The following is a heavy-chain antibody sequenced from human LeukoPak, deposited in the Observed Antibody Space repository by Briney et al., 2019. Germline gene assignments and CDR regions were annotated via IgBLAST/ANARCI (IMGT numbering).Heavy chain of an antibody. J-gene: IGHJ5*02. CDR2: INHSGST. CDR3: ARCYSSSWYINWFDP. CDR1: GGSLSGYY. D-gene: IGHD6-13*01. Sequence: SETLSLTRAVSGGSLSGYYWTWIRQPPGEGLEWIGEINHSGSTYYNPSLKSRVTISVDTSKNQFSLKLSSVTAADTAVYYCARCYSSSWYINWFDPWGQGTLVTVSS. V-gene: IGHV4-34*01.